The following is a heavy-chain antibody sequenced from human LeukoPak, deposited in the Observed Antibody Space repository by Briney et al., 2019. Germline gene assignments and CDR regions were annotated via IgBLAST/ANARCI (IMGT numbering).Heavy chain of an antibody. J-gene: IGHJ2*01. CDR2: IYHSGST. Sequence: SETLSLTCTVSGYSISSGYYWGWIRQPPGKGLEWIGSIYHSGSTYYNPSLKSRVTISVDTSKNQFSLKLSSVTAADTAVYYCAREVGGYRYGYRPTEVSWYFDLWGRGTLVTVSS. D-gene: IGHD5-18*01. V-gene: IGHV4-38-2*02. CDR3: AREVGGYRYGYRPTEVSWYFDL. CDR1: GYSISSGYY.